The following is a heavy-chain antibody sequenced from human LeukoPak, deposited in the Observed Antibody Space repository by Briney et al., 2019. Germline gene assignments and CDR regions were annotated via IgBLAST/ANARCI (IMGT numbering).Heavy chain of an antibody. CDR3: ARTVTTVVNFDY. J-gene: IGHJ4*02. V-gene: IGHV3-69-1*01. CDR2: ISHSTI. CDR1: GFTFSDYP. D-gene: IGHD4-23*01. Sequence: GGSLRLSCAASGFTFSDYPMNWVRQAPGKGLEWVSYISHSTILYTESVKGRFTISRDNAKNSLFLQMNSLRVEDTAMYYCARTVTTVVNFDYLGQGTLVTVSS.